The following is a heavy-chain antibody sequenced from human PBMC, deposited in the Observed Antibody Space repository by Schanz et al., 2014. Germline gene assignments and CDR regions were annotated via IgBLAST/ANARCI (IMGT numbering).Heavy chain of an antibody. V-gene: IGHV1-46*01. J-gene: IGHJ4*02. CDR3: ARDQSPYTNSSDVRYFDY. CDR2: IIPILGIA. Sequence: VQLVQSGAEVKKPGASVKVSCKASGYTFVSYSMHWVRQAPGQGLEWMGRIIPILGIANYAQKFQGRLTMTRDTSTSTVYMELSSLRSDDTAVYYCARDQSPYTNSSDVRYFDYWGQGSLVTVSS. D-gene: IGHD6-6*01. CDR1: GYTFVSYS.